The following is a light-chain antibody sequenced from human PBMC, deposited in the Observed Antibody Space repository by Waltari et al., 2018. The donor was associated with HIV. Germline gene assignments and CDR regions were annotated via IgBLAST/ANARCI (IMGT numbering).Light chain of an antibody. J-gene: IGLJ3*02. CDR1: TSNIGSNS. Sequence: QSVLAQPPSASGTPGQRVTISCSGGTSNIGSNSVNWYQHLPGTAPKLLIYLNNQRPSGVPDRFFGSKSGTSASLVISGLQSEDEADYYCSAWDDSLNGPSFGGGTKVTVL. CDR2: LNN. V-gene: IGLV1-44*01. CDR3: SAWDDSLNGPS.